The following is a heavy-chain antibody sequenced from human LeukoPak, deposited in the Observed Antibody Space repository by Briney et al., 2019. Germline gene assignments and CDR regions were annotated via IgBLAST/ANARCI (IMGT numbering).Heavy chain of an antibody. CDR2: INHSGST. V-gene: IGHV4-34*01. J-gene: IGHJ4*02. CDR3: ASSILGYCSGGSCYPHY. CDR1: GGSFSGYY. D-gene: IGHD2-15*01. Sequence: PSETLSLTCAVYGGSFSGYYCSWFRQPPGEGLEWIVEINHSGSTTYNPPPKNSVTTSVETTKNQLFSKLLTVTAADTAVYYCASSILGYCSGGSCYPHYWGQGTLVTVSS.